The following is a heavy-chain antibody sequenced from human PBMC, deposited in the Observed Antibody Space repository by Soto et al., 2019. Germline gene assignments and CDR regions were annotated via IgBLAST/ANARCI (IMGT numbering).Heavy chain of an antibody. CDR1: GFTFSSYA. J-gene: IGHJ3*02. CDR3: AKDAGGSTIFGVVITHDAFDI. CDR2: ISGSGGST. Sequence: PGGSLRLSCAASGFTFSSYAMSWVRQAPGKGLEWVSAISGSGGSTYYADSVKGRFTISRDNSKNTLYLQMNSLRAEDTAVYYCAKDAGGSTIFGVVITHDAFDIWGQGTMVIVSS. D-gene: IGHD3-3*01. V-gene: IGHV3-23*01.